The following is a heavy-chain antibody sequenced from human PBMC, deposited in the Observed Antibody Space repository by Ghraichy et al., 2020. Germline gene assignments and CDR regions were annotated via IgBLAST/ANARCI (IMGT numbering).Heavy chain of an antibody. CDR2: ISSSSSTI. Sequence: GGSLRLSCAASGFTFSSYSMNWVRQAPGKGLEWVSYISSSSSTIYYADSVKGRFTISRDNAKNSLYLQMNSLRAEDTAVYYCAREDGAYCSSTSCFFDYWGQGTLVTVSS. D-gene: IGHD2-2*01. J-gene: IGHJ4*02. CDR3: AREDGAYCSSTSCFFDY. V-gene: IGHV3-48*04. CDR1: GFTFSSYS.